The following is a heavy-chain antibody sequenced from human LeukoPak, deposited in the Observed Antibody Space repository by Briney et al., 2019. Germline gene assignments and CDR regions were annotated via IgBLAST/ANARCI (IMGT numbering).Heavy chain of an antibody. V-gene: IGHV3-48*04. CDR1: EFTFVRYA. Sequence: GGSLRLSCAASEFTFVRYAMNWVRRAPGKGLEWVSYISSSSFKIGYADSVKGRFTISRDNSKNSLYLQMDSLRVEDTAVYYCVRDPSYGSSWYYYMDVWGKGTTVTVSS. CDR3: VRDPSYGSSWYYYMDV. D-gene: IGHD6-13*01. J-gene: IGHJ6*03. CDR2: ISSSSFKI.